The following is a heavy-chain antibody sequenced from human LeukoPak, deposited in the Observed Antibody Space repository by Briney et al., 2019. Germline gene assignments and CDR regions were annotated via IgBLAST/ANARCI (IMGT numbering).Heavy chain of an antibody. CDR2: ISSNGGST. CDR1: GLTFSSYA. Sequence: GGSLRLSCAASGLTFSSYAMHWVRQAPGKGLEYVSAISSNGGSTSYANSVKGRFTISRDNSKNTLYLQMNSLRAEDTAVYYCARDAGRTYGGNSKSPYFDYWGQGTLVTVSS. J-gene: IGHJ4*02. D-gene: IGHD4-23*01. CDR3: ARDAGRTYGGNSKSPYFDY. V-gene: IGHV3-64*01.